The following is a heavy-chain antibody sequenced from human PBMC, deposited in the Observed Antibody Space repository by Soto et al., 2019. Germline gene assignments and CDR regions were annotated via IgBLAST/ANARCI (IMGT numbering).Heavy chain of an antibody. CDR3: ARDDSGYSGSHYIDYFNF. J-gene: IGHJ4*02. CDR2: ISSDGSSK. Sequence: GGSLRLSCAASGFTFSSYAMHWVRQAPGKGLEWVAFISSDGSSKYYADSVKGRLTFTRDTSAGTTYMELSSLTSEDTAIYYCARDDSGYSGSHYIDYFNFWGQGTLVTVSS. V-gene: IGHV3-30*04. D-gene: IGHD1-26*01. CDR1: GFTFSSYA.